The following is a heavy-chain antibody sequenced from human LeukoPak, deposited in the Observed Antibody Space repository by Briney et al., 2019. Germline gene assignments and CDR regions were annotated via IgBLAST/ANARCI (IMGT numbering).Heavy chain of an antibody. D-gene: IGHD5-12*01. J-gene: IGHJ6*02. CDR3: ARPGYSADV. CDR1: AYIFTNSW. V-gene: IGHV5-10-1*01. Sequence: RGESLKISCNVSAYIFTNSWITWVRQLPGKGLEWVGRINPRDLNLVYSPSFQGRVTISADRSINTVYLQWDSLTASDTAIYYCARPGYSADVWGQGTTVTVSS. CDR2: INPRDLNL.